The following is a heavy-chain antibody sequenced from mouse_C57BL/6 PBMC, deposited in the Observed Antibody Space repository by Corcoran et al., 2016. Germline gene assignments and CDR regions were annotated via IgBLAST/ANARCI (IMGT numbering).Heavy chain of an antibody. D-gene: IGHD1-1*01. J-gene: IGHJ3*01. CDR1: GYTFPEAP. CDR3: VRWPSYDYGSSACFAH. CDR2: IYTDTGEP. V-gene: IGHV9-1*01. Sequence: QIQLVQSGPELKKPGETVKIPCKASGYTFPEAPRHWVKQATVKGFKWMGMIYTDTGEPTYDEEIKGRFAFSLETSASTAYLQINNLKNEDTATYFWVRWPSYDYGSSACFAHLGQGSLVTVSA.